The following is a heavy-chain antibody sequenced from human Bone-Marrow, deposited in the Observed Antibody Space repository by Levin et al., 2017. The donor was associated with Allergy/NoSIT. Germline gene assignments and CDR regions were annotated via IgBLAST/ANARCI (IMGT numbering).Heavy chain of an antibody. CDR1: GFTFDDYA. V-gene: IGHV3-9*01. CDR3: ARDEVLGVSVTSLFGH. CDR2: ISWNSGKI. Sequence: SCATSGFTFDDYAMHWVRQLPGKGLEWVSGISWNSGKIDYADSVRGRFIISRDNAKNSVHLEMESLRPEDTGLYFCARDEVLGVSVTSLFGHWGQGILVVVSS. J-gene: IGHJ1*01. D-gene: IGHD3-10*01.